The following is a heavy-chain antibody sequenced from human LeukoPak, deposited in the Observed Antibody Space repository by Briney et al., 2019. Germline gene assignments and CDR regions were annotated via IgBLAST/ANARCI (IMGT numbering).Heavy chain of an antibody. CDR2: ISSSASSI. CDR3: ARALWYSSSWSYFDY. CDR1: GFSFSSYS. D-gene: IGHD6-13*01. J-gene: IGHJ4*02. V-gene: IGHV3-48*01. Sequence: GGSLRLSCAASGFSFSSYSMNWVRQAPGKGLEWVSYISSSASSIFYAGSVKGRLTISRDNAQNSLYLQMNSLRADDTAVYYCARALWYSSSWSYFDYWGQGTLATVSS.